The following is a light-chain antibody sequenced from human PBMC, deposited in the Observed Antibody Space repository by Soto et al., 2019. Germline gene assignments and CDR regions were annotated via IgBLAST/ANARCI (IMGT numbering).Light chain of an antibody. Sequence: QSALTQPPSASGSPGQSVTISCTGTSSDVGAYKYVSWYQQYPGKAPKLMIYEVSRRPSGVPDRFSGSKSGNTASLTVSGLQAEDEADYYCTSYAGSNIWVFGGGTKLT. CDR1: SSDVGAYKY. CDR3: TSYAGSNIWV. CDR2: EVS. V-gene: IGLV2-8*01. J-gene: IGLJ3*02.